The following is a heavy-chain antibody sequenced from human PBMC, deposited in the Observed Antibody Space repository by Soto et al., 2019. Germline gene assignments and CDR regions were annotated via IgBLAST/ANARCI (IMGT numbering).Heavy chain of an antibody. CDR3: ASSSSTSCYSHCYYYGMDV. CDR2: IYYSGST. D-gene: IGHD2-2*01. Sequence: PSETLSLTCTVSGGSISSSSYYWGWIRQPPGKGLEWIGSIYYSGSTYYNPSLKSRVTISVDTSKNQFSLKLSSVTAADTAVYYCASSSSTSCYSHCYYYGMDVWGQGTTVT. CDR1: GGSISSSSYY. J-gene: IGHJ6*02. V-gene: IGHV4-39*01.